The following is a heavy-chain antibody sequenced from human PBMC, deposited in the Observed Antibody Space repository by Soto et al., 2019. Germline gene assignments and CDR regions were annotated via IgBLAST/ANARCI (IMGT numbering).Heavy chain of an antibody. D-gene: IGHD3-16*02. J-gene: IGHJ4*02. Sequence: QLQLQESGPGLVKPSETLSLTCTVSGGSISSSSYYWGWIRQPPGKGLEWIGSIYYSGSTYYNPSLKSRVTISVDTSKNQFSLKLSSVTAADTAVYYCASYYDYIWGSYRAPGYFDYWGQGTLVTVSS. V-gene: IGHV4-39*01. CDR2: IYYSGST. CDR1: GGSISSSSYY. CDR3: ASYYDYIWGSYRAPGYFDY.